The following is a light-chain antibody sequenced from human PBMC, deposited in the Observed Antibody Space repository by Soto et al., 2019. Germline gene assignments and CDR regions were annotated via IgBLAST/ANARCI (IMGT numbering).Light chain of an antibody. J-gene: IGKJ1*01. CDR2: DAS. Sequence: DIQMNQSPSTRSASVGDRVTITCRASQSISSWLAWYQQKPGKAPKLRIYDASSLESGVPSRFSGSGSGTEFTLTISSLQPDDFATYYCQQYNSYSGTFGQGTKVEIK. CDR3: QQYNSYSGT. V-gene: IGKV1-5*01. CDR1: QSISSW.